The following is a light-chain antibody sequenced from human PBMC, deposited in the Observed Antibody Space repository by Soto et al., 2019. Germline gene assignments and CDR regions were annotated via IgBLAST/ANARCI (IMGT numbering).Light chain of an antibody. CDR3: QQYGSSPPRT. J-gene: IGKJ1*01. V-gene: IGKV3-20*01. CDR1: QSVSNDF. Sequence: EIVLTQSPGILSLSPGQRVTLSCRASQSVSNDFLAWYQQKPGQAPRLLIYGASTRATDVPDRFSGSGSGADFTLTISRLEPADFAVYYCQQYGSSPPRTFGQGTKVEMK. CDR2: GAS.